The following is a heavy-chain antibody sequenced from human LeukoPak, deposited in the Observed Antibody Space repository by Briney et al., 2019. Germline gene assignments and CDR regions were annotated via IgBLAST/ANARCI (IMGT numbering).Heavy chain of an antibody. CDR3: ARSSPSGGSGSYPDY. CDR2: IYTSGST. J-gene: IGHJ4*02. V-gene: IGHV4-4*07. Sequence: SETLSLTCTVSGGSISSYYWSWVRQPAGKGLEWLGRIYTSGSTNYNPSLKSRVTMSVDTSKNQFSLKLSSVTAADTAVYYCARSSPSGGSGSYPDYWGQGTLVTVSS. CDR1: GGSISSYY. D-gene: IGHD3-10*01.